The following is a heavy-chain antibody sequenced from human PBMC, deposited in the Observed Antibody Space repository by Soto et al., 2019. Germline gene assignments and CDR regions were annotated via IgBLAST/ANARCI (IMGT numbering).Heavy chain of an antibody. Sequence: QVQLVQSGAEVKKSGASVKVSCKVSGYSLTELSMHWVRQAPGKGLEWMGGFAPEHGETIYAQKFQGRVTMTEDTSPDTAFMELSSLRSEDTAVYYCAAEQWLVRKNYYVMDVWGQGTTVTVSS. V-gene: IGHV1-24*01. J-gene: IGHJ6*02. CDR2: FAPEHGET. CDR1: GYSLTELS. CDR3: AAEQWLVRKNYYVMDV. D-gene: IGHD6-19*01.